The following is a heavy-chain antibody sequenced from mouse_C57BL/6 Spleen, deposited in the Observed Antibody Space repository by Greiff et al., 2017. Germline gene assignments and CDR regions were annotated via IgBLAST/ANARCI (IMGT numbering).Heavy chain of an antibody. V-gene: IGHV1-39*01. J-gene: IGHJ1*03. CDR1: GYSFTDYN. Sequence: EVKLQESGPELVKPGASVKISCKASGYSFTDYNMNWVKQSNGKSLEWIGVINPNYGTTSYNQKFKGKATLTVDQSSSTAYMQLNSLTSEDSAVYYCARGGAYYSNSNWYFDVWGTGTTVTVSS. CDR2: INPNYGTT. CDR3: ARGGAYYSNSNWYFDV. D-gene: IGHD2-5*01.